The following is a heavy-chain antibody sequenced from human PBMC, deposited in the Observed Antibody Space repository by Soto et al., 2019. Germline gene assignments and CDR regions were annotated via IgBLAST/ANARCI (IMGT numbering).Heavy chain of an antibody. D-gene: IGHD2-2*01. Sequence: QVQLVQSGAEVRKPGSSVTVSCKASGGTFSNYAISWVRQAPGQGLEWMGGIIPIVGTGSYAQKFQGRVTMTADEPTTTAYTELSSLRFEDTAVYYCARVVILVPTASTHFYYHMDVWGPGTTVTVSS. J-gene: IGHJ6*02. CDR2: IIPIVGTG. CDR3: ARVVILVPTASTHFYYHMDV. CDR1: GGTFSNYA. V-gene: IGHV1-69*01.